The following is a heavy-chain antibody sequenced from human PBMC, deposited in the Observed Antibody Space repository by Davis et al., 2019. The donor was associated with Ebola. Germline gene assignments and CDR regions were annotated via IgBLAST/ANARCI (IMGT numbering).Heavy chain of an antibody. CDR3: ARDPIIRTIVPSFGMDV. Sequence: GESLKISCEASGFIFSNYYMSWVRQRPGTGLEWVANIKEDGSEKYYVESVKGRFTISRDNARKSLYLQMDSLRDEDSAVYYCARDPIIRTIVPSFGMDVWGPGTTVIVSS. CDR1: GFIFSNYY. J-gene: IGHJ6*02. V-gene: IGHV3-7*01. D-gene: IGHD1-1*01. CDR2: IKEDGSEK.